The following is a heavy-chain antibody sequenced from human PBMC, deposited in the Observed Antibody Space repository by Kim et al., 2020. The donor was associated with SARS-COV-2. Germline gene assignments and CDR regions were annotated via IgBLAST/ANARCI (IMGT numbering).Heavy chain of an antibody. V-gene: IGHV4-34*01. CDR3: ARGGVSSSWYGRKWYFDL. Sequence: KSRVTISVDTSKNQVALKLSSVTAADTAVYYCARGGVSSSWYGRKWYFDLWGRGTLVTVSS. J-gene: IGHJ2*01. D-gene: IGHD6-13*01.